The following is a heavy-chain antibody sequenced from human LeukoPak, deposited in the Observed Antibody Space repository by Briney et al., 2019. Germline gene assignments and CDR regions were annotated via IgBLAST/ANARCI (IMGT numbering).Heavy chain of an antibody. CDR2: INPDGSQK. J-gene: IGHJ5*02. Sequence: QPGGSLRLSCAASGFTFSLYWMTWVRQSPGKGLEWVADINPDGSQKYSVDSVKGRFTISRDNAKNSMFLQMNSLRADDTATYYCVRQLIRFWFDPWGQGTRVTVSS. D-gene: IGHD2-21*01. CDR3: VRQLIRFWFDP. CDR1: GFTFSLYW. V-gene: IGHV3-7*01.